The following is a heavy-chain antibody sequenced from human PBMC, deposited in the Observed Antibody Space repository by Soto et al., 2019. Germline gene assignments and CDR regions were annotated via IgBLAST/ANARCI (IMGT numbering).Heavy chain of an antibody. D-gene: IGHD3-3*01. CDR2: IYYSGST. Sequence: SETLSLTCTVSGGSISSGGYYWSWIRQHPGKGLEWIGYIYYSGSTYYNPSLKSRVTISVDTSKNQFSLKLSSVTAADTAVYYCARANFWSGYYTEYYYYGMDVWGQGTTVTVSS. V-gene: IGHV4-31*03. CDR3: ARANFWSGYYTEYYYYGMDV. CDR1: GGSISSGGYY. J-gene: IGHJ6*02.